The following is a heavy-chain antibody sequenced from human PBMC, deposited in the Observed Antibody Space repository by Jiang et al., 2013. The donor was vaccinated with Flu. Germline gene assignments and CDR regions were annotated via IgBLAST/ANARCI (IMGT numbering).Heavy chain of an antibody. CDR2: IRYDGSGI. CDR1: RHG. D-gene: IGHD7-27*01. V-gene: IGHV3-30*02. Sequence: GGSLRLSCGAARHGVHWVRQAPGKGLEWLTFIRYDGSGIEYADSVKGRFTISRGASGATLYLQMDSLKTEDTATYYCAKDGDPFYMDIWGRGLTVIVSS. J-gene: IGHJ6*03. CDR3: AKDGDPFYMDI.